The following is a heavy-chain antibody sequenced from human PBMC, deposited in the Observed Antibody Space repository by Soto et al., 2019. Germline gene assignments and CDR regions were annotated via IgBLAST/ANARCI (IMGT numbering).Heavy chain of an antibody. J-gene: IGHJ4*03. CDR1: GYSFTSYW. D-gene: IGHD6-13*01. CDR2: IYPGDSDT. V-gene: IGHV5-51*01. Sequence: GESRKISCKGSGYSFTSYWIGWVRQIPGNGLEWMGIIYPGDSDTRYSPSFQGQVTISADKSISTAYLQWSSLKASDTAMYYCARHSYRAKICSSSPLAVFDIWCQGTLVMVAS. CDR3: ARHSYRAKICSSSPLAVFDI.